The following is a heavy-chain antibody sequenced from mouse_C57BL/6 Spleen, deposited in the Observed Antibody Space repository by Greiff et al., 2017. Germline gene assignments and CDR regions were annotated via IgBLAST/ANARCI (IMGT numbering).Heavy chain of an antibody. CDR2: ISDGGSYT. Sequence: EVKLVESGGGLVKPGGSLKLSCAASGFTFSSSAMSWVRQTPEKRLEWVATISDGGSYTYYPDNVKGRFTISRDNAKNNLYLQMSHLKSEDTAMYYCASELYDYGGYWGQGTTLTVSS. CDR3: ASELYDYGGY. J-gene: IGHJ2*01. D-gene: IGHD2-4*01. CDR1: GFTFSSSA. V-gene: IGHV5-4*03.